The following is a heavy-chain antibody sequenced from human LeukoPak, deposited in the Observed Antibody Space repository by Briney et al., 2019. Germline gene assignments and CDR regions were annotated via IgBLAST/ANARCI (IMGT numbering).Heavy chain of an antibody. J-gene: IGHJ6*02. D-gene: IGHD6-13*01. V-gene: IGHV1-2*02. CDR1: GYTLSAYY. Sequence: ASVKVSCRASGYTLSAYYMHWVRQAPGQGPEWMGWINPGSGGTKYAEKFQGRVTMTRDTSTSTVYMELSSLRSEDTAVYYCARAFIAAAGTYGMDVWGQGTTVTVSS. CDR3: ARAFIAAAGTYGMDV. CDR2: INPGSGGT.